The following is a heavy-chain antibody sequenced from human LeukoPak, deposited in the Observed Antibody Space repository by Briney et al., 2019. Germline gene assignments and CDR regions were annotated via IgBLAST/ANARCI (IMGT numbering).Heavy chain of an antibody. CDR2: ISGRSSHI. V-gene: IGHV3-21*06. J-gene: IGHJ5*02. D-gene: IGHD6-13*01. CDR3: GRAFPPLRTAAAGDL. Sequence: GGSLRLSCTASGFTFSDYDMNWVRQAPGKGLEWVSSISGRSSHIYYAVSVKGRFTISRDNAKNSLYLQMNSLRDEDTAVYYCGRAFPPLRTAAAGDLWGQGTLVTVSS. CDR1: GFTFSDYD.